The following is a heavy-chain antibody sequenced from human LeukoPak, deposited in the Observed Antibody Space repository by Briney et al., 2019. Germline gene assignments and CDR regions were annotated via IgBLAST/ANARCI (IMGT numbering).Heavy chain of an antibody. J-gene: IGHJ3*02. CDR3: ARDPYYDSSGYYSAAFDI. CDR2: IYYSGST. V-gene: IGHV4-31*03. D-gene: IGHD3-22*01. CDR1: GGSISSGGYY. Sequence: SQTLSLTCTVSGGSISSGGYYWSWIRQHPGKGLERIGYIYYSGSTYYNPSLKSRVTISVDTSKNQFSLKLSSVTAADTAVYYCARDPYYDSSGYYSAAFDIWGQGTMVTVSS.